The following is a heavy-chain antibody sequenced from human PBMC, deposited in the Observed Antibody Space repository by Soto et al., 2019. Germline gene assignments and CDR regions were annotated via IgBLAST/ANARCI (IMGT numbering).Heavy chain of an antibody. D-gene: IGHD2-15*01. CDR3: ARAQYCRGGSCPPGWFDP. J-gene: IGHJ5*02. CDR1: GYTFTSYD. V-gene: IGHV1-8*01. Sequence: QVQLVQSGAEVKKPGASVKVSCKASGYTFTSYDINWVRQATGQGLEWMGWMNPNSGNTGYAQKFQGRVTMTRNTSISTAYMELSSLRSEYTAVYYCARAQYCRGGSCPPGWFDPWGQGTLVTVSS. CDR2: MNPNSGNT.